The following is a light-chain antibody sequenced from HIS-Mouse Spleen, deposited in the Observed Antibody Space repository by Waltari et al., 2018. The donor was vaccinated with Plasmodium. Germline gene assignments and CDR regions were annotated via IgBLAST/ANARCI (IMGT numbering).Light chain of an antibody. CDR3: QVWDSSSDHWV. V-gene: IGLV3-21*02. J-gene: IGLJ3*02. CDR1: NLGSKS. CDR2: DDS. Sequence: SSVLTQPPSVSVAPGQPARLPCGGNNLGSKSEHWYQQKPGQAPVLVVYDDSDRPSGIPERFSGSNSGNTATLTISRVEAGDEADYYCQVWDSSSDHWVFGGGTKLTVL.